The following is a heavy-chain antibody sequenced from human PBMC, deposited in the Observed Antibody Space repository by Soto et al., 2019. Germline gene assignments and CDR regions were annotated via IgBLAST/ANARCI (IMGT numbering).Heavy chain of an antibody. J-gene: IGHJ3*02. V-gene: IGHV4-59*08. CDR2: VYYSGTT. CDR3: ARHTDDILTGNEALDI. Sequence: SETLSLTCSVSGGSTSSYYWSWIRQPPGKGLEWIGYVYYSGTTNYNPTLKSRITILVDTSENQFSLKLTSVTAADTAVYYCARHTDDILTGNEALDIWGQGTVVTVSS. D-gene: IGHD3-9*01. CDR1: GGSTSSYY.